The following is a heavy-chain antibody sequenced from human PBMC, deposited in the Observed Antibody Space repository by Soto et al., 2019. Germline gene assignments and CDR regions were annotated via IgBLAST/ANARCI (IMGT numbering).Heavy chain of an antibody. CDR2: IIANCGTA. Sequence: ASVKVSCKASGYTFTSYGISWVRQAPGQGLEWMGGIIANCGTANYAQKFQGRVTITADESTSTAYMELSSLRSEDTAVYYCARSGSPGPEGYYYYYGMDVWGQGTTVTVSS. CDR1: GYTFTSYG. CDR3: ARSGSPGPEGYYYYYGMDV. J-gene: IGHJ6*02. D-gene: IGHD3-3*01. V-gene: IGHV1-69*13.